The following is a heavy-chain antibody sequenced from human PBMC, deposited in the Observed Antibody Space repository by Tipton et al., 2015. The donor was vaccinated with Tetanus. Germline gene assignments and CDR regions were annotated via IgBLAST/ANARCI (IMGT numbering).Heavy chain of an antibody. V-gene: IGHV4-34*01. D-gene: IGHD3-3*01. CDR1: GGSLNNYY. CDR2: IDHSGNT. CDR3: AGVLRSESVGWFDP. J-gene: IGHJ5*02. Sequence: TLSLTCAVDGGSLNNYYWAWFRQPPGKGLEWIGEIDHSGNTRYNPSLKSRLAISVDTSSSQFSLRLTSVTAADTAVYFCAGVLRSESVGWFDPWGQGTLVTVSS.